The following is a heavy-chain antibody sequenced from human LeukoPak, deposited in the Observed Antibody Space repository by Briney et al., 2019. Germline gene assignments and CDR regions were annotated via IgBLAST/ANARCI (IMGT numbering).Heavy chain of an antibody. CDR2: INHSGST. D-gene: IGHD3-10*01. CDR1: GGSFSGYY. CDR3: ARAGDGSGSVGYYYMDV. V-gene: IGHV4-34*01. Sequence: SETLSLTCAVYGGSFSGYYWSWIRQPPGKGLERIGEINHSGSTNYNPSLKSRVTISVDTSKNQFSLKLSSVTAADTAVYYCARAGDGSGSVGYYYMDVWGKGTTVTVSS. J-gene: IGHJ6*03.